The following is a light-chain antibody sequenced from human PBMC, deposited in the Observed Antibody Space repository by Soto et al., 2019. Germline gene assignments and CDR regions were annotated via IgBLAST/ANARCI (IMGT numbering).Light chain of an antibody. CDR1: QSVSSSY. Sequence: EIVLTQSPGTLSLSPGERATLSCRASQSVSSSYLAWYQQKPGQPPRLLIYGASSRATGIPDRFSGSGSGTDFTLPITRLEAQDFAVYYCQHYRTSFGGGTKVEIK. CDR3: QHYRTS. J-gene: IGKJ4*01. CDR2: GAS. V-gene: IGKV3-20*01.